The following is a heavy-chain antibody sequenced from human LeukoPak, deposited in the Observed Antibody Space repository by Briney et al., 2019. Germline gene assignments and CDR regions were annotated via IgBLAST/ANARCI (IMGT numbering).Heavy chain of an antibody. D-gene: IGHD1-14*01. CDR1: GFSFSSYW. CDR3: AGNLGY. CDR2: IKREGSEK. V-gene: IGHV3-7*01. Sequence: PGGSLRLSCAASGFSFSSYWMSWVRQAPGKGLEWVANIKREGSEKYYVDSVKGRFTISRDNAKNSLYLQMDSLRAEATAVYYCAGNLGYWGQGTLVTVSS. J-gene: IGHJ4*02.